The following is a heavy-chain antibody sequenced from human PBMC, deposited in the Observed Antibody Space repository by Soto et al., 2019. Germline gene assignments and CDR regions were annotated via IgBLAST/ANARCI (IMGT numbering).Heavy chain of an antibody. Sequence: SETLSLTCAVYGGSFSGYYWSWIRQPPGKGLEWIGEINHSGSTNYNPSLKSRVTISVDTSKNQFSLKLSSVTAADTAVYYCSRGSPSYSNKRKTFDYWGQGTLVTVSS. CDR1: GGSFSGYY. D-gene: IGHD4-4*01. CDR3: SRGSPSYSNKRKTFDY. J-gene: IGHJ4*02. V-gene: IGHV4-34*01. CDR2: INHSGST.